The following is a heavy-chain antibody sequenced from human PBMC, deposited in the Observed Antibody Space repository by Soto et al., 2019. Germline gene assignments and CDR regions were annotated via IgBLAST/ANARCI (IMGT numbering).Heavy chain of an antibody. CDR2: IYYSGST. J-gene: IGHJ5*02. D-gene: IGHD3-10*01. V-gene: IGHV4-59*01. CDR3: ARGVPLYGSGFQLALGPENWFDP. Sequence: PSETLSLTCTVSGGSISSYYWSWIRQPPGKGLEWIGYIYYSGSTSYNPSLKSRVTISVDTSKNQFSLKLSSVTAADTAVYYCARGVPLYGSGFQLALGPENWFDPWGQGTLVTVSS. CDR1: GGSISSYY.